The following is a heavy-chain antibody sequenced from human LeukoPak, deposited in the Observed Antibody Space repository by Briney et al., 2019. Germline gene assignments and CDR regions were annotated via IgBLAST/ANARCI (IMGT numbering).Heavy chain of an antibody. CDR1: GYMFTSYG. CDR2: ISAYNGNT. J-gene: IGHJ6*04. Sequence: ASVKVSCKASGYMFTSYGLSWVRQAPGQGLEWMGWISAYNGNTRYAQKFQGRVTMTPDTSTRTAYMEMRSLRSDDTAVYYCARDRRGRAVANPYYYNGMDVWGEGTTVTVSS. D-gene: IGHD6-19*01. CDR3: ARDRRGRAVANPYYYNGMDV. V-gene: IGHV1-18*01.